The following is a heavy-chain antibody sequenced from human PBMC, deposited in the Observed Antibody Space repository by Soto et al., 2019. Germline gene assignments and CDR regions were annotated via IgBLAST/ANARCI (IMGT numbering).Heavy chain of an antibody. V-gene: IGHV4-59*01. CDR2: IYYSGST. D-gene: IGHD1-26*01. Sequence: LSLTCTVSGGSISSYYWSWIRQPPGKGLEWIGYIYYSGSTNYNPSLKSRVTISVDTSKNQFSLKLSSVTAADTAVYYCARDRAVVGATSPVYHYYYGMDVWGQGTTVTVSS. CDR1: GGSISSYY. J-gene: IGHJ6*02. CDR3: ARDRAVVGATSPVYHYYYGMDV.